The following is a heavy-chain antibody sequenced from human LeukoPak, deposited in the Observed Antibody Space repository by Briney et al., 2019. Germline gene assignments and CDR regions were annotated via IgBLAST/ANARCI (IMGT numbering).Heavy chain of an antibody. V-gene: IGHV5-10-1*01. J-gene: IGHJ3*02. D-gene: IGHD3-22*01. CDR3: ARHYYETLSAFDI. Sequence: GESLRISCKGSEYSFTKYWISWVRQMPGKGLEWMGRIDPSDSYTKYSPSFQGHVTISADKSISTAYLQWSGLKASDTAMYYCARHYYETLSAFDIWGQGTMVTVSS. CDR1: EYSFTKYW. CDR2: IDPSDSYT.